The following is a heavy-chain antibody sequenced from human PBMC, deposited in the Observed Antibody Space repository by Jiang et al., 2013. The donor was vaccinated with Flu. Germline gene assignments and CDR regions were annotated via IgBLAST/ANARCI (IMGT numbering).Heavy chain of an antibody. D-gene: IGHD3-22*01. CDR1: GDSVSSNSAA. CDR3: AREGLAYYYDSSGYYYYFDY. J-gene: IGHJ4*02. Sequence: QTLSLTCAISGDSVSSNSAAWNWIRQSPSRGLEWLGRTYYRSKWYNDYAVSVESRITINPDTSKNQFSLQLNSVTPEDTAVYYCAREGLAYYYDSSGYYYYFDYWGQGTLVTVSS. V-gene: IGHV6-1*01. CDR2: TYYRSKWYN.